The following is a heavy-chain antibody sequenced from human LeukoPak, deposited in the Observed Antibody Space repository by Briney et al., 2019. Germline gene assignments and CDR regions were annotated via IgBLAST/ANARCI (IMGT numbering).Heavy chain of an antibody. CDR1: GGTFSSYA. D-gene: IGHD3-10*02. V-gene: IGHV1-69*13. CDR3: ARVGTVREGWFDP. CDR2: IIPIFGTA. Sequence: ASVKVSCKASGGTFSSYAISWVRQAPGQGLEWMGGIIPIFGTANYAQKFQGRVTITADESTSTAYMELSSLRSEDTAVYYCARVGTVREGWFDPWGQGTLVTVSS. J-gene: IGHJ5*02.